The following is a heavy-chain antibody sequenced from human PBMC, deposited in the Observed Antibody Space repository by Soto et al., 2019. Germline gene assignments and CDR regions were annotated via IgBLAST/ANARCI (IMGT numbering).Heavy chain of an antibody. CDR1: GGSFSGYY. D-gene: IGHD6-13*01. J-gene: IGHJ4*02. CDR2: SYHSGST. CDR3: ARGPLAAAANDY. V-gene: IGHV4-34*01. Sequence: QVQLQQWGAGLLKPSETLSLTCAVSGGSFSGYYWSWIRQPPGKGLEWIGESYHSGSTNYNPSLKRPVTISVDTSKNQFSLKLSSVTAADTAVYYCARGPLAAAANDYWGQGTLVTVSS.